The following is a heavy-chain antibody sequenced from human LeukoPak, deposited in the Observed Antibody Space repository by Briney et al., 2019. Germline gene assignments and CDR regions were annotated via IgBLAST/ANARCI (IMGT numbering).Heavy chain of an antibody. CDR3: ARDSGNYLDAFDI. D-gene: IGHD1-7*01. CDR1: GFTFSSYA. Sequence: TGGSLRLSCAASGFTFSSYAMHWVRQAPGKGLEYVSAISSNGGSTYYANSVEGRFTISRDDSKNTLYLQMGSLRAEDTAVYYCARDSGNYLDAFDIWGQGTMVTVSS. J-gene: IGHJ3*02. V-gene: IGHV3-64*01. CDR2: ISSNGGST.